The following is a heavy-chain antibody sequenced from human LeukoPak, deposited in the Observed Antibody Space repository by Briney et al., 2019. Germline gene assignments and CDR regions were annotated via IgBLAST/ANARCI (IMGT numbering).Heavy chain of an antibody. J-gene: IGHJ6*03. CDR3: ARGRYYMDV. V-gene: IGHV3-48*01. CDR2: ISSSSSTI. Sequence: GGSLRLSCAASGLTFSSYSMNWVRQAPGKGLEWVSYISSSSSTIYYADSVKGRFTISRDNAKNSLYLQMNSLRAEDTAVYYCARGRYYMDVWGKGTTVTV. CDR1: GLTFSSYS.